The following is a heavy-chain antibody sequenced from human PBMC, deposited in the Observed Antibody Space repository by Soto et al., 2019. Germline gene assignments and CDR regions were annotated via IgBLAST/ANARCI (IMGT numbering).Heavy chain of an antibody. CDR2: IIPIFGTA. CDR3: AREEDMVRGRLYGMDV. Sequence: QVQLVQSGAEVKKPGSSVKVSCKASGGTFSCYAISWVRQAPGQGLEWMGGIIPIFGTANYAQKFQGRVTITADESTSTAYMELSSLRSEDTAVYYCAREEDMVRGRLYGMDVWGQGTTVTVSS. CDR1: GGTFSCYA. D-gene: IGHD3-10*01. J-gene: IGHJ6*02. V-gene: IGHV1-69*01.